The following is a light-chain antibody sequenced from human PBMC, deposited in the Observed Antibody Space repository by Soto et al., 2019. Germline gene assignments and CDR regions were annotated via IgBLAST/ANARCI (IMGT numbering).Light chain of an antibody. CDR1: QSVSSSY. Sequence: EIVLTQSPGTLSLSPGERATLSCRASQSVSSSYLAWYQQKPGQAPSLLIYGASSRATGIPDRFSGSGPGTDFTLTISRLEPEDFAVYYCQQYGSSPWTFGQGTKVDI. CDR2: GAS. CDR3: QQYGSSPWT. J-gene: IGKJ1*01. V-gene: IGKV3-20*01.